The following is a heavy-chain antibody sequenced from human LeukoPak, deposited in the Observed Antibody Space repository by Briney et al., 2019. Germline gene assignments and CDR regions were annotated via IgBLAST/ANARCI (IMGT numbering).Heavy chain of an antibody. D-gene: IGHD5-24*01. V-gene: IGHV3-30-3*01. Sequence: GGSLRLSCAASGFTFSSYAMHWVRQAPGKGLEWVAVISYDGRNKYYADSVKGRFTISRDNSKNTLYLQMNSLRAEDTAVYYCARDRTRDGYNQGRVFDYWGQGTLVTVSS. CDR3: ARDRTRDGYNQGRVFDY. CDR2: ISYDGRNK. J-gene: IGHJ4*02. CDR1: GFTFSSYA.